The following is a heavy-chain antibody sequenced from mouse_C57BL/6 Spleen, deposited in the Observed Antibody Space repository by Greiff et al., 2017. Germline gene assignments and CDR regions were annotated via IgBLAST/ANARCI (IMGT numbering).Heavy chain of an antibody. CDR2: IHPNSGST. D-gene: IGHD2-5*01. CDR3: APYSNYPSYAMDY. J-gene: IGHJ4*01. Sequence: QVQLQQPGAELVKPGASVKLSCKASGYTFTSYWMHWVKQRPGQGLEWIGMIHPNSGSTNYNEKFKSKATLTVDKSSSTAYMQLSSLTSEDSAVYYCAPYSNYPSYAMDYWGQGTSVTVSS. V-gene: IGHV1-64*01. CDR1: GYTFTSYW.